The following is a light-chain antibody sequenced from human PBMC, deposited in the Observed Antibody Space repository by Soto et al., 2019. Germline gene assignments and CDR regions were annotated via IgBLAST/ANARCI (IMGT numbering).Light chain of an antibody. V-gene: IGKV3-15*01. Sequence: EIVMTQSPATLSVSPGERATLSCRASQSVSSNLAWYQQKPGQPPRLLIYGASTRATGIPARFSGSGSRTDFILTISSLEPEDFAVYYCQHYGSSFPITFGQGTRLEIK. CDR2: GAS. J-gene: IGKJ5*01. CDR1: QSVSSN. CDR3: QHYGSSFPIT.